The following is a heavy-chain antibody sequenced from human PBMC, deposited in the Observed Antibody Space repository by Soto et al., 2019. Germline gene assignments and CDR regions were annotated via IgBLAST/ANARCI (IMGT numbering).Heavy chain of an antibody. D-gene: IGHD2-2*01. CDR3: ARGGSGYRTSWYYVEY. CDR1: GGSISSGGYS. V-gene: IGHV4-30-2*01. J-gene: IGHJ4*02. CDR2: IYHSGNT. Sequence: QLQLQESGSGLVKPSQTLSLTCAVSGGSISSGGYSWSWIRQPPGKGLEWIGYIYHSGNTHYNQGLKSRVTISLDRSKNQFSLKLASMTAADTAGYYCARGGSGYRTSWYYVEYWGQGTLVTVSS.